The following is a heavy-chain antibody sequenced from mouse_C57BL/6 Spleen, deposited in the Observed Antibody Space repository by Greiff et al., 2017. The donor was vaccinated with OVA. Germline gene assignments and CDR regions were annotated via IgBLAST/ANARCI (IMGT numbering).Heavy chain of an antibody. CDR1: GYTFTSYW. J-gene: IGHJ2*01. Sequence: VKLQQPGAELVKPGASVKLSCKASGYTFTSYWMHWVKQRPGRGLEWIGRIDPNSGGTKYNEKFKSKATLTVDKPSSTAYMQISSLTSEDSAVDYCARDADGTFDYWGQGTTLTVSS. CDR3: ARDADGTFDY. D-gene: IGHD2-1*01. CDR2: IDPNSGGT. V-gene: IGHV1-72*01.